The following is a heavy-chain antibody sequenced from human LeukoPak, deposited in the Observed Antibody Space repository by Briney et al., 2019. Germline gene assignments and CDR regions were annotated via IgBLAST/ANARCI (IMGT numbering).Heavy chain of an antibody. D-gene: IGHD2-2*01. CDR3: ARFGYCSSTSCHPNYGMDV. CDR1: GGSISGYY. J-gene: IGHJ6*02. V-gene: IGHV4-34*01. Sequence: SETLSLTCTVSGGSISGYYWSWIRQPPGKGLEWIGEINHSGSTNYNPSLKSRVTISVDTSKNQFSLKLSSVTAADTAVYYCARFGYCSSTSCHPNYGMDVWGQGTTVTVSS. CDR2: INHSGST.